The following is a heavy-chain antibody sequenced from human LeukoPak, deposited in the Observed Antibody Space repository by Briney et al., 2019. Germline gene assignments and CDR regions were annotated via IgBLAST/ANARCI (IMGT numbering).Heavy chain of an antibody. D-gene: IGHD3-10*01. J-gene: IGHJ5*02. CDR1: GFTLSIYE. V-gene: IGHV3-48*03. CDR3: ARRFRLLVTMVRAPHGNWFDP. Sequence: GGSLRLSCAASGFTLSIYEMNWVRQAPGKGLEWVSYISSSGSTIYYADSVKGRFTISRDNAKNSLYLQMNSLRAEDTAVYYCARRFRLLVTMVRAPHGNWFDPWGQGTLVTVSS. CDR2: ISSSGSTI.